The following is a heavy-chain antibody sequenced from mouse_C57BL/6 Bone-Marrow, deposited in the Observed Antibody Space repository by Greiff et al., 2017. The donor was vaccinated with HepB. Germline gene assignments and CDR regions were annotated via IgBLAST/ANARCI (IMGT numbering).Heavy chain of an antibody. V-gene: IGHV15-2*01. J-gene: IGHJ4*01. D-gene: IGHD2-4*01. CDR3: ARNLIYYDYHYYAMDY. CDR1: DSEVFPIAY. CDR2: ILPSIGRT. Sequence: VQLQQSGSELRSPGSSVKLSCKDFDSEVFPIAYMSWVRQKPGHGFEWIGGILPSIGRTIYGEKFEDKATLDADTLSNTAYLELNSLTSEDSAIYYCARNLIYYDYHYYAMDYWGQGTSVTVSS.